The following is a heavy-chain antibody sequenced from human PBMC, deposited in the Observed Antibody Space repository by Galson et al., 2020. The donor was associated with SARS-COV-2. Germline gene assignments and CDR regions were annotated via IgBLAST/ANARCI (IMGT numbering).Heavy chain of an antibody. CDR2: ISRSTSYI. Sequence: TGGSLRLSCAASGFTFSSYSMNWVRQAPGKGLEWVSSISRSTSYIYYADSVKGRFTISGDNARNSLYLQMNSLRAEDTAVYYCARDQGETSVVVDYWGQGTLVIVSS. CDR1: GFTFSSYS. CDR3: ARDQGETSVVVDY. D-gene: IGHD2-21*01. J-gene: IGHJ4*02. V-gene: IGHV3-21*01.